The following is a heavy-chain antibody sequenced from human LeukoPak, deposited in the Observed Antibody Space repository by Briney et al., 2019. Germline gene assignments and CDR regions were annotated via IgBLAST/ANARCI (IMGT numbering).Heavy chain of an antibody. CDR1: GYSFTSND. D-gene: IGHD3-22*01. CDR3: ARDPAPSYYYDSSGYWY. Sequence: ASVKVSCKASGYSFTSNDIHWVRQAPGQGLEWTGWVNPNSGNTNYAQKLQGRVTMTTDTSTSTAYMELRSLRSDDTAVYYCARDPAPSYYYDSSGYWYWGQGTLVTVSS. J-gene: IGHJ4*02. V-gene: IGHV1-18*01. CDR2: VNPNSGNT.